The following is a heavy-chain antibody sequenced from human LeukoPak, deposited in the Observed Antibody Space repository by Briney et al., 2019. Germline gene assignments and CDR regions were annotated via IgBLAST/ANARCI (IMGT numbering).Heavy chain of an antibody. CDR2: ISYDGNNK. J-gene: IGHJ4*02. CDR3: ARDSRSDKDVSGYPPHFDS. Sequence: GGSLRLSCAASGFTVSGYAMHWVRQAPGKGLEWVAVISYDGNNKYYADSVKGRFPISRDNSKNTLYLQMNRLRAEDTGVYYCARDSRSDKDVSGYPPHFDSWGQGTLVTVSS. D-gene: IGHD3-22*01. V-gene: IGHV3-30-3*01. CDR1: GFTVSGYA.